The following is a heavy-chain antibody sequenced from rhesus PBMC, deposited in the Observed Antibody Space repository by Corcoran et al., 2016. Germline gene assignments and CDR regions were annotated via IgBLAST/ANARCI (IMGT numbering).Heavy chain of an antibody. J-gene: IGHJ5-1*01. V-gene: IGHV4-169*01. D-gene: IGHD6-25*01. CDR1: GGSISSSY. CDR3: AGVGVYSGSWRGLNV. CDR2: IYGRGSSS. Sequence: QVQLQESGPGLAKPSETLSVTCAVSGGSISSSYWSWIRPAPGKGLGWIGYIYGRGSSSNYNASLKRQVTLSVDTSKNQLSLKLSSVTTADTAVYYCAGVGVYSGSWRGLNVWGTGVLVTVSS.